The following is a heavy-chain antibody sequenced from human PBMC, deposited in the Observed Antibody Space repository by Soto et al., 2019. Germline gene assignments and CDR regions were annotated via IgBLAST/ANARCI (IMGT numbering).Heavy chain of an antibody. CDR2: IYYSGST. CDR3: AREGGVDITMVREVMGPIDY. D-gene: IGHD3-10*01. J-gene: IGHJ4*02. V-gene: IGHV4-30-4*01. CDR1: GGSISSGDYY. Sequence: SETLSLTCTVSGGSISSGDYYWSWIRQPPGKGLEWIGYIYYSGSTYYNPSLKSRVTISVDTSKNQFSLKLSSVTAADTAVYYCAREGGVDITMVREVMGPIDYWGQGTLVTVSS.